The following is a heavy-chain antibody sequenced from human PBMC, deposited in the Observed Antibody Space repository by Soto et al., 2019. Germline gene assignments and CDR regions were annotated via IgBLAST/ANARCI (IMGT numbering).Heavy chain of an antibody. D-gene: IGHD2-15*01. J-gene: IGHJ4*02. Sequence: QVQLQESGPGLVKPSQTLSLTCTVSGGSISSGNYYWSWIRQPPGKGLEWIGVISYSGSTYYSTSLKSGGTISVDTSKSQFSLNLSFVTAADTAVYYCATMGTPATGLYFFDYWGQGSLVTVSS. CDR2: ISYSGST. CDR1: GGSISSGNYY. CDR3: ATMGTPATGLYFFDY. V-gene: IGHV4-30-4*01.